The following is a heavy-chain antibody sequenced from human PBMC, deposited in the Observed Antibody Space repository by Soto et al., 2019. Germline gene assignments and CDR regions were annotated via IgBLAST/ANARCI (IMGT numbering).Heavy chain of an antibody. V-gene: IGHV1-69*13. Sequence: SVKVSCKASGGTFSSYAISWVRRAPGQGLEWMGGIIPIFGTANYAQKFQGRVTITADESTSTAYMELSSLRSEDTAVYYCARGSYDTAMGRGQFYYYYGMDVWGQGTTVTVSS. CDR3: ARGSYDTAMGRGQFYYYYGMDV. D-gene: IGHD5-18*01. J-gene: IGHJ6*02. CDR2: IIPIFGTA. CDR1: GGTFSSYA.